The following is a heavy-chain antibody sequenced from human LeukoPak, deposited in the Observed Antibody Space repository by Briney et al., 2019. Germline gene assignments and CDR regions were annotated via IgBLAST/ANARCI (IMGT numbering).Heavy chain of an antibody. D-gene: IGHD4-17*01. J-gene: IGHJ4*02. CDR1: GFTFSSYA. CDR3: ARGLDYGDYAADY. V-gene: IGHV3-66*01. Sequence: GGSLRLSCAASGFTFSSYAMSWVCQAPGKGLEWVSVIYSGGSTYYADSVKGRFTISRDNSKNSLYPQMNSLRAEDTAVYYCARGLDYGDYAADYWGQGTLVTVSS. CDR2: IYSGGST.